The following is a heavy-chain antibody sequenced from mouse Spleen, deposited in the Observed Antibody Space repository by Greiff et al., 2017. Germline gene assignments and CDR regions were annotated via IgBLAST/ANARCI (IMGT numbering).Heavy chain of an antibody. CDR2: INYDGTIT. J-gene: IGHJ1*01. CDR3: ARAPDYDWYFDV. V-gene: IGHV5-16*01. CDR1: GFTFSDFY. D-gene: IGHD2-4*01. Sequence: EVQLVESEGGLVQPGSSMKLSCTASGFTFSDFYMAWVRQVPEKGLEWIAHINYDGTITYYLDSLKSRFIISRDTAKIILYLQMNSLKSEDTATYYCARAPDYDWYFDVWGAGTTVTVSS.